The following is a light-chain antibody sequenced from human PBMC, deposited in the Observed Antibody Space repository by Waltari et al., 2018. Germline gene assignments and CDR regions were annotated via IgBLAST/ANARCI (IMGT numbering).Light chain of an antibody. J-gene: IGKJ4*01. Sequence: EIVLTQSPATLSLSPGERDTLSCRASQSVSSYLAWYQQKPGQAPRLLIYDASNRATGIPARFSGSGSGTDFTLTISSLEPEDFAVYYCQQRTNWRSVSFGGGTKVEIK. CDR3: QQRTNWRSVS. CDR1: QSVSSY. V-gene: IGKV3-11*01. CDR2: DAS.